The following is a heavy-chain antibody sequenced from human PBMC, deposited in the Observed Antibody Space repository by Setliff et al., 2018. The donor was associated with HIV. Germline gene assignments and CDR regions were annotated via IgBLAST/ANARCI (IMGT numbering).Heavy chain of an antibody. CDR2: IYTSGST. D-gene: IGHD3-22*01. V-gene: IGHV4-61*02. Sequence: SSETLSLTCTVSGGSISSGSYYWSWIRQPAGKGLEWIGRIYTSGSTNYNPSLKSRVTISVDTSKNQFSLKLSSVTAADTAVYYCASLYYYDSSGYTPYMDVWCKGTTVTVSS. J-gene: IGHJ6*03. CDR3: ASLYYYDSSGYTPYMDV. CDR1: GGSISSGSYY.